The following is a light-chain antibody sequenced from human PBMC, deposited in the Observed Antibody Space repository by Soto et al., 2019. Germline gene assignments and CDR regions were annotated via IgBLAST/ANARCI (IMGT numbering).Light chain of an antibody. CDR1: QSFSSN. CDR3: QQYNKWPPYT. V-gene: IGKV3-15*01. J-gene: IGKJ2*01. Sequence: EIVMTQSPATLSVSPGERATHSCRASQSFSSNLAWYQQKPGQAPRLLIYGASTRATGIPARFSGSGSGTEFTLTISSLQSEDFAVYYCQQYNKWPPYTFGQGTKLEIK. CDR2: GAS.